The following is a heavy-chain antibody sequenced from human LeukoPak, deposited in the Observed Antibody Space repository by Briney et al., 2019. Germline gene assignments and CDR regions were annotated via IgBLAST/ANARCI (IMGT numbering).Heavy chain of an antibody. CDR3: ARDSGITIFGVVNGMDV. J-gene: IGHJ6*02. CDR1: GIPFNRFY. D-gene: IGHD3-3*01. CDR2: ICSSSSYI. Sequence: LFCATSGIPFNRFYMNWVRQGSGEGLGGVSSICSSSSYIYYADSVKGRFTISRDNAKNSLYLQMNSLRAEDTAVYYCARDSGITIFGVVNGMDVWGQGTAVSVSS. V-gene: IGHV3-21*01.